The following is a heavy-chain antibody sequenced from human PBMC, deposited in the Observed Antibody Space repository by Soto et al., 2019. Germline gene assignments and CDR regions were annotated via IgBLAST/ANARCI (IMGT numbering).Heavy chain of an antibody. CDR1: GFSFVDYA. CDR3: AKDQYSYGYGEDSFDC. V-gene: IGHV3-23*01. Sequence: PGGSLRLSCVASGFSFVDYAMTWVRQPPGKGLEWVSAISGSGGSTYYADAVRGRFTISRDHSKNTLFLQMDSLRVEDTAIYYCAKDQYSYGYGEDSFDCWRPGT. D-gene: IGHD5-18*01. CDR2: ISGSGGST. J-gene: IGHJ4*02.